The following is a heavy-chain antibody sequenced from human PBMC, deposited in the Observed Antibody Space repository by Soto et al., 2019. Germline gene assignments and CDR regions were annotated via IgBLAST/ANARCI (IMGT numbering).Heavy chain of an antibody. CDR3: AREQQHYAFDI. V-gene: IGHV4-34*01. D-gene: IGHD6-13*01. J-gene: IGHJ3*02. CDR1: GGSFSGYY. CDR2: INHSGST. Sequence: ATLSLTCAVYGGSFSGYYWSWIRQPPGKGLEWIGEINHSGSTNYNPSLKSRVTISVDTSKNQFSLKLSSVTAADTAVYYCAREQQHYAFDIWGQGTMVTVSS.